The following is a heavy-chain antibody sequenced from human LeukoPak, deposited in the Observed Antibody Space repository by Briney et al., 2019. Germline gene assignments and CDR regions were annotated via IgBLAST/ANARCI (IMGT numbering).Heavy chain of an antibody. CDR1: GYSISSGYY. Sequence: SETLSLTCTVSGYSISSGYYWGWIRQPPGKGLEWIGSIYHSGSTYYNPSLKSRVTISVDTSKNQFSLKPSSVTAADTAVYYCASGYYDILTGYLCWGQGTLATVSS. CDR3: ASGYYDILTGYLC. CDR2: IYHSGST. D-gene: IGHD3-9*01. J-gene: IGHJ4*02. V-gene: IGHV4-38-2*02.